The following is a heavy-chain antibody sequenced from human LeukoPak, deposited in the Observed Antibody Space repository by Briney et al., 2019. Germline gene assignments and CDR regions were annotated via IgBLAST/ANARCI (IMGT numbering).Heavy chain of an antibody. CDR2: ISSSSSYI. CDR1: GFTFSSYS. J-gene: IGHJ4*02. D-gene: IGHD3-9*01. V-gene: IGHV3-21*01. CDR3: ARDYDTLTGYSYHFDY. Sequence: GGSLRLSCAASGFTFSSYSMNWVRQAPGKGLEWVSSISSSSSYIYYADSVKGRFTISRDNAKNSLYLQMNSLRAEDTAVYYCARDYDTLTGYSYHFDYWGQGTLVTVSS.